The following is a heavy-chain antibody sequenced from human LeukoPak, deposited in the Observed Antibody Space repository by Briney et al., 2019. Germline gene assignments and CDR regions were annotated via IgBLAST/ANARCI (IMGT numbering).Heavy chain of an antibody. J-gene: IGHJ4*02. CDR1: GFPLSSYS. Sequence: AGSLRLSCAASGFPLSSYSINWVRQAPAKGLEWVSYISSSGSAIYYVDSVKGRFTVSRDNAKNSLFLQMNSPRAEDTAVYYCVRVKGSYFDYWGQGALVTVSS. CDR3: VRVKGSYFDY. V-gene: IGHV3-48*01. CDR2: ISSSGSAI. D-gene: IGHD2-15*01.